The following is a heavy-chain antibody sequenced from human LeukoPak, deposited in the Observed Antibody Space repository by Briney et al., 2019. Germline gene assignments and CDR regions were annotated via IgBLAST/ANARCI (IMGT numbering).Heavy chain of an antibody. V-gene: IGHV3-7*01. CDR3: ATSHDSAGND. J-gene: IGHJ4*02. D-gene: IGHD2-15*01. Sequence: PGGSLRLSCAASGFAFSDFWMSWVRQAPGKGLEWVANIRHDWNAKNYVPSVRGRFTISRDNAKNSLYLQMNSLTVEDTAVYYCATSHDSAGNDWGQGTLVTVSS. CDR1: GFAFSDFW. CDR2: IRHDWNAK.